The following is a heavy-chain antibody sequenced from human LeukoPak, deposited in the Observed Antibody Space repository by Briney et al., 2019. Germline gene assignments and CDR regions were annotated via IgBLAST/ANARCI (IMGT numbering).Heavy chain of an antibody. Sequence: ASVKVSCTASAYTFTSYNINWVRQATGQGLEWMGWMNPNSGNTGYAQKFQGRVTMTRNTSISTAYMELSSLTSEDTAVYYCARDGSGSYYDRGWFDPWGQGTLVTVSS. CDR2: MNPNSGNT. CDR1: AYTFTSYN. V-gene: IGHV1-8*01. J-gene: IGHJ5*02. CDR3: ARDGSGSYYDRGWFDP. D-gene: IGHD3-10*01.